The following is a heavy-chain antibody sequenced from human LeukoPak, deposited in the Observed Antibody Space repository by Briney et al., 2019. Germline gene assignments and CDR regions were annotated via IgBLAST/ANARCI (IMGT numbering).Heavy chain of an antibody. J-gene: IGHJ6*02. CDR2: ISYSGST. V-gene: IGHV4-59*08. Sequence: KPSETLSLTCSVSGGSISSYYWTWIRQPPGKGLGWIGYISYSGSTNYNPSLKSRVTISLDTSKNQFSLKLSSATAADTAVYYCARQSWSSSVWGQGTTVTVSS. CDR1: GGSISSYY. D-gene: IGHD3-3*01. CDR3: ARQSWSSSV.